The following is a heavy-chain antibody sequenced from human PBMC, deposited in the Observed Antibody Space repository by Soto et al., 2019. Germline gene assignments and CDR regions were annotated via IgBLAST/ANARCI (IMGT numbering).Heavy chain of an antibody. D-gene: IGHD2-2*02. CDR3: ARDWVYCSSTSCHNYYYGMDV. CDR2: IYYSGST. CDR1: GGSISSYY. J-gene: IGHJ6*02. V-gene: IGHV4-59*01. Sequence: SETLSLTCTVSGGSISSYYWSWIRQPPGKGLEWIGYIYYSGSTNYNPSLKSRVTISVDTSKNQFSLKLSSVTAADTAVYYCARDWVYCSSTSCHNYYYGMDVRGQGTTVTVSS.